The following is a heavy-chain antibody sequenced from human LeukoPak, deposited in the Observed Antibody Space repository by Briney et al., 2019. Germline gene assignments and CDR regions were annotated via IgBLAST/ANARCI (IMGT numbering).Heavy chain of an antibody. CDR2: IWYDGSNK. J-gene: IGHJ4*02. CDR1: GFXFSSYD. D-gene: IGHD2-15*01. CDR3: AREPGYCSGGSCYSQMYYFDY. Sequence: PGGSLRLSCAASGFXFSSYDFTWVRQAPGKGLEWVAVIWYDGSNKYYADSVKGRYTISRDNSKNTLYLQMNSLRAEDTAVYYCAREPGYCSGGSCYSQMYYFDYWGQGTLVTVSS. V-gene: IGHV3-33*08.